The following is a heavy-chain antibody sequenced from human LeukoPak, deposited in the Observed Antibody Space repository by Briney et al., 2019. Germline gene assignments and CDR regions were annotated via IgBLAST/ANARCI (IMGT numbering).Heavy chain of an antibody. V-gene: IGHV1-2*02. CDR3: ARDKLGYGGNSYASSY. CDR2: INPNSGGT. CDR1: GYTFTGYY. J-gene: IGHJ4*02. D-gene: IGHD4-23*01. Sequence: GASVKVSCKASGYTFTGYYMHWVRQAPGQGLEWMGWINPNSGGTNYAQKFQGRVTMTRDTSISTAYMELSRLRSDDTAVYYCARDKLGYGGNSYASSYWGQGTLVTVSS.